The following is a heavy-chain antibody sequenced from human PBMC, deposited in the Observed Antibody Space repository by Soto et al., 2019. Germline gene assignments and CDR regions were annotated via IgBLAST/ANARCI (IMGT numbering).Heavy chain of an antibody. CDR2: ISSSSSYI. D-gene: IGHD1-1*01. J-gene: IGHJ6*03. CDR3: ARDLEREAGIFYYYYYYMDV. V-gene: IGHV3-21*01. CDR1: GFTFSSYS. Sequence: GGSLRLSCAASGFTFSSYSMNWVRQAPGKGLEWVSSISSSSSYIYYADSVKGRFTISRDNAKNSLYLQMNSLRAEDTAVYYCARDLEREAGIFYYYYYYMDVWGKGTTVTVSS.